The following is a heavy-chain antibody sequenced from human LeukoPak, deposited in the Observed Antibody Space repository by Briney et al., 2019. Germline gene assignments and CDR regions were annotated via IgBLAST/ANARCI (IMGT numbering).Heavy chain of an antibody. J-gene: IGHJ4*02. CDR2: LSGGGST. CDR1: GFTYSSCA. CDR3: AKVSLGRYRNGFDY. V-gene: IGHV3-23*01. Sequence: GGSLRLSCAVSGFTYSSCAMTWVRQAPGKGPEWVSSLSGGGSTYYADSVKGRFTISRDNSKNTLFLQMNSPRAEDTALYYCAKVSLGRYRNGFDYWGQGTLVTVSS. D-gene: IGHD5-18*01.